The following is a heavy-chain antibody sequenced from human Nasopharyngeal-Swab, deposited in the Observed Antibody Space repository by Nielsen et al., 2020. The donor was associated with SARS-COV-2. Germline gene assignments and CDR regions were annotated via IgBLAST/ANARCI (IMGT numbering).Heavy chain of an antibody. Sequence: WARQAPGQGLEWMGWMNPNSGNTGYAQKFQGRVTMSRDTSISTAYMELNSLTSEDTAVYYCARKGASDYWGQGTLVTVSS. J-gene: IGHJ4*02. CDR3: ARKGASDY. D-gene: IGHD3-16*01. CDR2: MNPNSGNT. V-gene: IGHV1-8*01.